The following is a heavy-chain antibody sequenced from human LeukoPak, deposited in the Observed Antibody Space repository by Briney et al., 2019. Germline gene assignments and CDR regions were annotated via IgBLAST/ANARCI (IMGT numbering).Heavy chain of an antibody. CDR1: AYTFTSYA. CDR2: ISASNGNT. V-gene: IGHV1-18*01. Sequence: GASVKVSCKASAYTFTSYAISWVRQAPGQGLEWMGWISASNGNTNYAQKLQGRVTMTTDTSTSTAYMELRSLRSDDTAVYYCAFSFGVVTIQYYFDYWGQGTLVTVSS. CDR3: AFSFGVVTIQYYFDY. D-gene: IGHD3-3*01. J-gene: IGHJ4*02.